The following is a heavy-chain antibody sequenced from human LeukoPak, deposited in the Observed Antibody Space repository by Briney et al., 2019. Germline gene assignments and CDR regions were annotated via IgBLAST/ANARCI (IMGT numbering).Heavy chain of an antibody. J-gene: IGHJ4*02. D-gene: IGHD5-12*01. Sequence: SETLSLTCTVSGGSIRGYYWTWIRQPPGKGLEWLGYIHYSGSSNYNPSLKSRVTISVDTSKNQVSLKVRSVTAADTAVYYCAGLFSGYDPFDYWGQGILVTVSS. CDR2: IHYSGSS. CDR3: AGLFSGYDPFDY. V-gene: IGHV4-59*01. CDR1: GGSIRGYY.